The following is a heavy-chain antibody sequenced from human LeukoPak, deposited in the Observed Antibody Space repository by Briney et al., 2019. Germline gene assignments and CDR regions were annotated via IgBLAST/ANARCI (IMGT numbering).Heavy chain of an antibody. V-gene: IGHV4-30-4*01. D-gene: IGHD4-17*01. CDR3: ARDRGYGDYGDFDY. Sequence: SETLSLTCAVYGGSSSDYYWSWIRQPPGKGLEWIGYIYYSGSTYYNPSLKSRVTISVDTSKNQFSLKLSSVTAADTAVYYCARDRGYGDYGDFDYWGQGTLVTVPS. CDR2: IYYSGST. CDR1: GGSSSDYY. J-gene: IGHJ4*02.